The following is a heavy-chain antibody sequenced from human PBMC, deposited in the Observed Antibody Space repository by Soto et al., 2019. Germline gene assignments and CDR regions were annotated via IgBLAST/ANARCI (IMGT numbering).Heavy chain of an antibody. CDR3: AKDVSSRRWFDP. J-gene: IGHJ5*02. CDR2: MQHTGNT. V-gene: IGHV4-4*07. D-gene: IGHD3-16*01. CDR1: GASIRGYH. Sequence: LSLTCAVSGASIRGYHWSWIRQPAGKGLEWIGRMQHTGNTNYNPSLKSRVTMSVDTSKNQISLKMTSVTAADTAVYFCAKDVSSRRWFDPWGQGILVTVSS.